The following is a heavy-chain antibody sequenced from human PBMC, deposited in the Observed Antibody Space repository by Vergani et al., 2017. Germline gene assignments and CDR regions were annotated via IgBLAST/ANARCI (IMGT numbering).Heavy chain of an antibody. CDR3: ARDRVNHWYFDL. J-gene: IGHJ2*01. D-gene: IGHD1-14*01. V-gene: IGHV3-21*01. Sequence: EVQLVESGGGLVKPGGSLRLSCAASGFTFSSYSMNWVRQAPGKGLEWVSSISSSSSYIYYADSVKGRFTISRDNAKNSLSLQMNSLRAEDTAVYYCARDRVNHWYFDLWGRGTLVTVSS. CDR2: ISSSSSYI. CDR1: GFTFSSYS.